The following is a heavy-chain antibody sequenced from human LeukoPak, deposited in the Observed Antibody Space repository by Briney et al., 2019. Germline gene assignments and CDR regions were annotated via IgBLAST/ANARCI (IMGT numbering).Heavy chain of an antibody. Sequence: EASVKVSCKASGGTFSSYAISWVRQAPGQGHEWMGRIIPIFGIANYAQKFQGRVTITADKSTSTAYMELSSLRSEDTAVYYCARDRATRSLYFDYWGQGTLVTVST. CDR2: IIPIFGIA. CDR3: ARDRATRSLYFDY. D-gene: IGHD4-17*01. J-gene: IGHJ4*02. V-gene: IGHV1-69*04. CDR1: GGTFSSYA.